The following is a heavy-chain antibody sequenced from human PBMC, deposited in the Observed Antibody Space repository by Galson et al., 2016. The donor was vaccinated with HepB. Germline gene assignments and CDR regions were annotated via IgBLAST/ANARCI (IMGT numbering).Heavy chain of an antibody. V-gene: IGHV4-59*01. Sequence: LSLTCNVSGGSISSYFWSWVRQPPGKELEWIGYIYKTGNTNYSPSLKSRVTVSVDTSKNQFSLELLSWTAADTAIYYCPWQGTGTPYFDIWDQGALVT. CDR3: PWQGTGTPYFDI. CDR1: GGSISSYF. D-gene: IGHD3/OR15-3a*01. CDR2: IYKTGNT. J-gene: IGHJ4*02.